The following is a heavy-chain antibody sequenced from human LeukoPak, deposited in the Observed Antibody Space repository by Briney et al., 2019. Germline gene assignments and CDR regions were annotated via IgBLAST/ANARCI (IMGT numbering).Heavy chain of an antibody. Sequence: ASVKVSCKASGYTFTGYYMHWVRQAPGQGLEWMGWINPNSGGTNYAQKFQGRVTMTRDTSISTAYMELSSLRSEDTAVYYCARSYGSGSSRLFDYWGQGTLVTVSS. D-gene: IGHD3-10*01. V-gene: IGHV1-2*02. CDR2: INPNSGGT. J-gene: IGHJ4*02. CDR1: GYTFTGYY. CDR3: ARSYGSGSSRLFDY.